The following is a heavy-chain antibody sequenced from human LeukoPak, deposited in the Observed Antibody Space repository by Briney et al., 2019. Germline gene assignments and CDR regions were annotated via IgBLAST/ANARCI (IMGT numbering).Heavy chain of an antibody. Sequence: PGGSLRLSCAASGFTFSSYWMSWVRQAPGKGLEWVSSISSSSSYIYYADSVKGRFTISRDNSKNTLYLQMNSLRAEDTAVYYCAKWRGSIVVVPAAPGAYWGQGTLVTVSS. V-gene: IGHV3-23*01. J-gene: IGHJ4*02. D-gene: IGHD2-2*01. CDR3: AKWRGSIVVVPAAPGAY. CDR2: ISSSSSYI. CDR1: GFTFSSYW.